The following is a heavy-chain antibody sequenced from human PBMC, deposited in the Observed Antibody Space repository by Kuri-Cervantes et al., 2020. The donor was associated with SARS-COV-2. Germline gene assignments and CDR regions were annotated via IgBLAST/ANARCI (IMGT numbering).Heavy chain of an antibody. Sequence: GESLKISCAASGFTFSSYAMSWVRQAPGKGLEWVSVIYSGGSTYYADSVKGRFTISRDNAKNSLYLQMNSLRAEDTAVYYCVRDGDHWNFDYWGQGTLVTVSS. CDR2: IYSGGST. CDR1: GFTFSSYA. D-gene: IGHD1-1*01. CDR3: VRDGDHWNFDY. V-gene: IGHV3-66*01. J-gene: IGHJ4*02.